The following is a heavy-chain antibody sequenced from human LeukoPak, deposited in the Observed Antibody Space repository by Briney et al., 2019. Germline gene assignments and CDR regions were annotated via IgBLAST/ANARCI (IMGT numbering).Heavy chain of an antibody. J-gene: IGHJ4*02. CDR3: AKDKDDRYYYDSSGTFDY. Sequence: GGSLRLSCAASGFTFDDYAMHWVRQAPGKGLEWVSGISWNSGSIGYADSVKGRFTISRDNAKNSLYLQMNSLRAEDTALYYCAKDKDDRYYYDSSGTFDYWGQGTLVTVSS. V-gene: IGHV3-9*01. CDR1: GFTFDDYA. CDR2: ISWNSGSI. D-gene: IGHD3-22*01.